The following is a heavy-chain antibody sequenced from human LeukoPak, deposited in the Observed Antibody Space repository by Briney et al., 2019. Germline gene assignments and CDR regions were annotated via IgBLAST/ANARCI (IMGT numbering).Heavy chain of an antibody. CDR1: CSIYSDYS. Sequence: SVKVSCKAACSIYSDYSISWVRQAPGQGLEWMGGIHRYSGKTNYAQKFQGGVTITTDTSTNTLYMDVSSQKAGETPGCYFLSSREGLYGVRSLDYWGQGTLVTVSS. D-gene: IGHD2-8*01. CDR3: LSSREGLYGVRSLDY. V-gene: IGHV1-18*01. CDR2: IHRYSGKT. J-gene: IGHJ4*02.